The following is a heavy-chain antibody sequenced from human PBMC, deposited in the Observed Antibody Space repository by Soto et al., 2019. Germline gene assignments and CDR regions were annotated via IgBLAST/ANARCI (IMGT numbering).Heavy chain of an antibody. D-gene: IGHD6-19*01. CDR2: ISASGVST. CDR1: GFTFSSYA. J-gene: IGHJ1*01. Sequence: EVQLLESGGGLVQPGGFLRLSCAASGFTFSSYAMNWVRQAPGKGLEWVSTISASGVSTYFADSVKGRFTISRDNSNNTLDLQMNSLRAEDTAVYYCAKTRTDQWLVTGFQHWGQGTLLTVSS. CDR3: AKTRTDQWLVTGFQH. V-gene: IGHV3-23*01.